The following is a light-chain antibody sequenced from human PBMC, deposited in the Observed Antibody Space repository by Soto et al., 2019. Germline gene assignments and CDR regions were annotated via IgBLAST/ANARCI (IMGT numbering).Light chain of an antibody. J-gene: IGKJ4*01. CDR2: GAS. V-gene: IGKV3-20*01. Sequence: EIVLPQSPGTLSLSPGERATLSCRASQSVSGNYLAWYQQKPGQAPRLLISGASSRATGIPYRFSGSGSRTDFTLTIIRLEPEDVAVYYCQQYGGSPLVTFGGGPKVEIK. CDR1: QSVSGNY. CDR3: QQYGGSPLVT.